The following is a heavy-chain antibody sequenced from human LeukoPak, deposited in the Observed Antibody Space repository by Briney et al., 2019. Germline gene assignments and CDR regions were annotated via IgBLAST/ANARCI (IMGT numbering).Heavy chain of an antibody. CDR2: NSGSGGST. CDR1: GFTFSSYA. J-gene: IGHJ4*02. V-gene: IGHV3-23*01. CDR3: AKDVGAQTTDY. Sequence: GGSLTLSCAASGFTFSSYAMRWVRQARGKGLEWVSANSGSGGSTYYADSVKGRFTISRDNSKNTLYLQMNSLRAEDTAVYYCAKDVGAQTTDYWGQGTLVTVSS. D-gene: IGHD1-26*01.